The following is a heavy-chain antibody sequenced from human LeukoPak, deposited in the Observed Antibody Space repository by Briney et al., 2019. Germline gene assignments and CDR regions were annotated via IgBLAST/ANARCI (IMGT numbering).Heavy chain of an antibody. CDR3: AKDGGYGYGSPKNAFDI. CDR1: GFTFSSYA. Sequence: GGSLRLSCAASGFTFSSYAMSWVRQAPGKGLEWVSAISGSGGSTYYADSVKGRFTISRDNSKNTLYLQMNSLRAEDTAVYYCAKDGGYGYGSPKNAFDIWGQGTMVTVSS. J-gene: IGHJ3*02. D-gene: IGHD5-18*01. V-gene: IGHV3-23*01. CDR2: ISGSGGST.